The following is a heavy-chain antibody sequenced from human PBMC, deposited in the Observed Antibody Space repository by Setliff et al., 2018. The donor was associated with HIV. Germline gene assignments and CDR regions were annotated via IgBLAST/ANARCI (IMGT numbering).Heavy chain of an antibody. CDR1: GYTSTSYD. V-gene: IGHV1-8*01. J-gene: IGHJ6*03. Sequence: ASVKVSCKASGYTSTSYDINWVRQATGQGLVWMGWMNPDSGNTGSAQNFQGRLTITWNTSISTAYMELGSLGFDDTAVYFCARTRSGGSSVYYYYYMDVWGQGTAVTVSS. CDR3: ARTRSGGSSVYYYYYMDV. D-gene: IGHD2-15*01. CDR2: MNPDSGNT.